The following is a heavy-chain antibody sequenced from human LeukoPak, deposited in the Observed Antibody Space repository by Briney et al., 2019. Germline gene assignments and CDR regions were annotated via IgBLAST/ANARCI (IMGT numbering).Heavy chain of an antibody. Sequence: SETLSLTCAVYGGSFSVYYWSWIRQPPGKGLEWIGEINHSGSTNYNPSLKSRVTISVDTSKNQFSLKLSSVTAGDTAVYYCARVWVGIVVPAAIRKDWFDPWGQGTLVTVSS. CDR3: ARVWVGIVVPAAIRKDWFDP. D-gene: IGHD2-2*02. CDR1: GGSFSVYY. J-gene: IGHJ5*02. V-gene: IGHV4-34*01. CDR2: INHSGST.